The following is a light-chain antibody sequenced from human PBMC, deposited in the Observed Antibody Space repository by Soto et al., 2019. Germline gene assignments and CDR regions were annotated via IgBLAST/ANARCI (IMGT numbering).Light chain of an antibody. J-gene: IGLJ2*01. V-gene: IGLV2-23*02. CDR3: CSYAGSPTYVV. CDR1: SSDVGSYDL. Sequence: QSALTQPASVSGSPGQSITISCTGTSSDVGSYDLVSWYQQHPGKAPKLIIYEVTKRPSGVSNRFSGSKSGNTASLTISGLQAEDEADYYCCSYAGSPTYVVFGGGTQLTVL. CDR2: EVT.